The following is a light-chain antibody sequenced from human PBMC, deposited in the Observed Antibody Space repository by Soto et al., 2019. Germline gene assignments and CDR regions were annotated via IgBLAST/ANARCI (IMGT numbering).Light chain of an antibody. J-gene: IGKJ2*01. Sequence: EIVLTQSPCTLSLSPGERATLSCRANQSVSSAYLAWYQQKPGQAPRLLISGASIRATGIPERFSGSGSGTAFTLTISRLEPEDSAVYYCQQYGSSPPYTFGQGTKLEIK. CDR3: QQYGSSPPYT. CDR2: GAS. V-gene: IGKV3-20*01. CDR1: QSVSSAY.